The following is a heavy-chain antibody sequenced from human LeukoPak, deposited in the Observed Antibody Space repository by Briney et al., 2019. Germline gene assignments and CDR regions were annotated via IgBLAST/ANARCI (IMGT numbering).Heavy chain of an antibody. CDR1: GYIFTSYW. CDR3: ARPAPYSSSWYGAFDI. D-gene: IGHD6-13*01. J-gene: IGHJ3*02. V-gene: IGHV5-51*01. Sequence: GESLKISCKGSGYIFTSYWIAWVRQMPGKGLEWMGIIAPFDSDTRYSPSFQGQVIISSDKSISTAYLQWSSLQASDTAMYYCARPAPYSSSWYGAFDIWGQGTMVTVSS. CDR2: IAPFDSDT.